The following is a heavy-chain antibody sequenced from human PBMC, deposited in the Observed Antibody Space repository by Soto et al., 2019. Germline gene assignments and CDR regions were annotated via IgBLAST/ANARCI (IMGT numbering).Heavy chain of an antibody. Sequence: QVQLQESGPGLVKPSQTLSLTCTVSGGSISSGGYFWSWIRQPPGKGLEWIGNIFYSGTTYYNPSLXSXXTISLDTSKNKFSLKLSSVTAADTAVYFCARGVLAWGQGTLVTVSS. CDR3: ARGVLA. V-gene: IGHV4-31*03. D-gene: IGHD1-1*01. J-gene: IGHJ5*02. CDR1: GGSISSGGYF. CDR2: IFYSGTT.